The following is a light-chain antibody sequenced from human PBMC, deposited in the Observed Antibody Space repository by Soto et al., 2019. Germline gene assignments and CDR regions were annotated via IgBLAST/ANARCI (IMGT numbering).Light chain of an antibody. Sequence: QSVLTQPASVSGSPGQSITISCTGTSSDVGGYNFVSWYQQHPGKAPKLMIYEVSKRPSGVSNRCSGSKSVNTASLTISGLQADDEADYYCCSYAGSPHWVVGGGTKVTV. CDR3: CSYAGSPHWV. CDR2: EVS. CDR1: SSDVGGYNF. V-gene: IGLV2-23*02. J-gene: IGLJ3*02.